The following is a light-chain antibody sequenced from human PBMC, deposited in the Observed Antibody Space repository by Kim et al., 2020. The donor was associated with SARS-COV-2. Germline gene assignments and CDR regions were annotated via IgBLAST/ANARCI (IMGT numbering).Light chain of an antibody. Sequence: EIVLTQSPGTLSLSPGERATLSCRASQSVSSSYLAWYQQKPGQAPRLLIYGASSRATGIPDRFSGSGSGTDSTPTISRLEPEDFAVYYCQQYGSSPSTFGQGTKVDIK. CDR2: GAS. CDR1: QSVSSSY. V-gene: IGKV3-20*01. CDR3: QQYGSSPST. J-gene: IGKJ1*01.